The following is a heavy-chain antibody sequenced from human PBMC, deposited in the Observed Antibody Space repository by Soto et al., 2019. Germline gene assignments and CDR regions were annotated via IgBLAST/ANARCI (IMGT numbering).Heavy chain of an antibody. CDR2: IYSIGNT. D-gene: IGHD6-19*01. V-gene: IGHV4-39*01. CDR1: GDSIRSSAY. Sequence: PSETLSLTCTVSGDSIRSSAYWGWIRQPPGKGLEWIGSIYSIGNTYYNPSLKSGVTISADTSKNQFSLNLISVTAADTAVYYCRRSSRYSTDVWGQGSTVTVSS. J-gene: IGHJ6*02. CDR3: RRSSRYSTDV.